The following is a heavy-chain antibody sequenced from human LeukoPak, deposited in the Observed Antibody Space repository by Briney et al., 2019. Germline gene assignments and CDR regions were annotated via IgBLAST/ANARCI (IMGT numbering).Heavy chain of an antibody. CDR3: ARPRLLYGSGPILI. V-gene: IGHV4-34*01. Sequence: SETLSLTCAVYGGSFSGYYWSWIRQPPGKGLEWIGEINHSGSTNYNPSLKSRVTISVDTSKNQFSLKLSSVTDADTAVYYCARPRLLYGSGPILIWGQGTLVTVSS. CDR2: INHSGST. D-gene: IGHD3-10*01. CDR1: GGSFSGYY. J-gene: IGHJ4*02.